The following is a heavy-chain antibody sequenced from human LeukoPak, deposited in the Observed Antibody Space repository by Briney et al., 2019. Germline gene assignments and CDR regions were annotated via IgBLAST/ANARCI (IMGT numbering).Heavy chain of an antibody. J-gene: IGHJ4*02. CDR2: ISSSGGST. V-gene: IGHV3-23*01. CDR1: GFTFSSYA. Sequence: GGSLRLSCAASGFTFSSYAMSWVRQAPGKGLEWVSTISSSGGSTYYADSVKGRFSISRDNSKNTLYLQMNSLRAEDTAVCYCAKGGYNNSPDYWGQGTLVTVSS. CDR3: AKGGYNNSPDY. D-gene: IGHD5-12*01.